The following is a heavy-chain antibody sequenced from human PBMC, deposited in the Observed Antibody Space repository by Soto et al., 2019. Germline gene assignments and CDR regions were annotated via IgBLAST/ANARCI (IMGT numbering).Heavy chain of an antibody. CDR2: SYDTGSS. D-gene: IGHD5-12*01. J-gene: IGHJ4*02. Sequence: SETLSLTCTVSGGSISSGGYYWSWIRQHPGKGLEWVGYSYDTGSSYYNPSLKSRVTISVEASKNQHSLRLASVTAADTAVYYCARDLRGYSRYDSLDYWGQGIPVTVSS. CDR1: GGSISSGGYY. CDR3: ARDLRGYSRYDSLDY. V-gene: IGHV4-31*03.